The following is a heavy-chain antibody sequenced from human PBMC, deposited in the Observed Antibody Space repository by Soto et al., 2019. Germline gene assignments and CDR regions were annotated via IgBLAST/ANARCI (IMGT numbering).Heavy chain of an antibody. Sequence: PAELSCKASRVTFTSSSLQSLRQAHGQRLEWIGGIVVGSGNTNYAQKFQERVTMTRNTSISTAYMELSSLRSEDTAVYYCAHQTLYIRSWCRHSWGQGILVTVSS. CDR2: IVVGSGNT. J-gene: IGHJ4*02. D-gene: IGHD6-13*01. CDR3: AHQTLYIRSWCRHS. CDR1: RVTFTSSS. V-gene: IGHV1-58*01.